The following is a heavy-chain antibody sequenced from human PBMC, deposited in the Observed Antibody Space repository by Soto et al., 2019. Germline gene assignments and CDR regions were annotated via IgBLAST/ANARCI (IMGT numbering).Heavy chain of an antibody. CDR1: GFTFSSYA. D-gene: IGHD2-15*01. J-gene: IGHJ4*02. CDR2: ISGSGGST. V-gene: IGHV3-23*01. CDR3: AKGLLVFLGYCSGGSCVAPFDY. Sequence: GGSLRLSCAASGFTFSSYAMSWVRQAPGKGLEWVSAISGSGGSTYYADSVKGRFTISRDNSKNTLYLQMNSLRAEDTAVNYCAKGLLVFLGYCSGGSCVAPFDYWGQGTLVTVSS.